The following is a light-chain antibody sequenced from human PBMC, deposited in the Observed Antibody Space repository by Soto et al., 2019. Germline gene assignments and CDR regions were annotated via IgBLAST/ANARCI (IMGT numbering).Light chain of an antibody. CDR1: QSISSY. J-gene: IGKJ2*01. CDR3: QQANSFSYT. Sequence: DIQMTQSPSSLSASVGDRVTITCRASQSISSYLNWYQHKPGKAPKLLIYAASSFQSGVPSRFSGSESGTDFTLTISSLQPEDFATYYCQQANSFSYTFGHGTKVDIK. CDR2: AAS. V-gene: IGKV1-39*01.